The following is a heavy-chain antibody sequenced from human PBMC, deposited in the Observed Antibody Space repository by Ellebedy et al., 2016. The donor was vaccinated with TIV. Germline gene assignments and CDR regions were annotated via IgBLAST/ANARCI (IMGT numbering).Heavy chain of an antibody. J-gene: IGHJ6*02. CDR2: IYHSGST. CDR1: GYSISSGYY. Sequence: SETLSLTXAVSGYSISSGYYWGWIRPPAGKGLEWIGSIYHSGSTYYNPSLKSRVTISVDTSKNQFSLKLSSVTAADTAVYYCVIWFGELLEPYYYGMDVWGQGTTVTVSS. V-gene: IGHV4-38-2*01. D-gene: IGHD3-10*01. CDR3: VIWFGELLEPYYYGMDV.